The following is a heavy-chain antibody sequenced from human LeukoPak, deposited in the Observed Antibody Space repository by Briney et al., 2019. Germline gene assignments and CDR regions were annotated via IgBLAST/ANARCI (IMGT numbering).Heavy chain of an antibody. CDR3: ARTIVVVPAAFKGTSYYMDV. CDR1: GGSISSYY. J-gene: IGHJ6*03. CDR2: IYTSGST. D-gene: IGHD2-2*01. V-gene: IGHV4-4*09. Sequence: PSETLSLTCTVSGGSISSYYWSWIRQPPGKGLEWIGYIYTSGSTNYNPSLKSRVTISVDTSKNQFSLKLSSVTAADTAVYYCARTIVVVPAAFKGTSYYMDVWGKGTTVTVSS.